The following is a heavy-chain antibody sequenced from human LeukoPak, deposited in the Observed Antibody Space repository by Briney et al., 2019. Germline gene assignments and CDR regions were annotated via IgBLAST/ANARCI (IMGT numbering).Heavy chain of an antibody. CDR3: ARDQRYSSGSNNWNYYYYGMDV. V-gene: IGHV3-7*01. Sequence: PAGGSLRLSCAASGFTFSSYWMSWVRQAPGKGLEWVANIKQDGSEKYYVDSVKGRFTISRDNAKNSLYLQMNSLRAEDTAVYYCARDQRYSSGSNNWNYYYYGMDVWGQGTTVTVSS. CDR1: GFTFSSYW. J-gene: IGHJ6*02. D-gene: IGHD6-19*01. CDR2: IKQDGSEK.